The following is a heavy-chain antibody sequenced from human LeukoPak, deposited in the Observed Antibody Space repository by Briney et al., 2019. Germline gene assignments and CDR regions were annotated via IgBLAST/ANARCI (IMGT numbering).Heavy chain of an antibody. CDR3: ARDGEYSSSWYFDL. D-gene: IGHD6-6*01. Sequence: SGGSLRLSCAASGFTFSRYWMHWVRQAPGKGLVWVSRINSDGSSTSYADSVKGRFTISRDNAKNTLYLQMNSLKAEDTAVYYCARDGEYSSSWYFDLWGRGTLVTVSS. J-gene: IGHJ2*01. CDR1: GFTFSRYW. CDR2: INSDGSST. V-gene: IGHV3-74*01.